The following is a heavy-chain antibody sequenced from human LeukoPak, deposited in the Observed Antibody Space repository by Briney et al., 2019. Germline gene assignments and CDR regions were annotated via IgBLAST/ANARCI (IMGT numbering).Heavy chain of an antibody. Sequence: GGSLRLSCAASGFTFNIYAMSWVRQAPGKGPDWVSAISASGGRTYYADSVKGRFTISRDNVNHTLFLQMNSLRVEDTAMYYCVKDIQLSTWGLGTMVTVSS. CDR3: VKDIQLST. D-gene: IGHD5-24*01. V-gene: IGHV3-23*01. J-gene: IGHJ3*01. CDR2: ISASGGRT. CDR1: GFTFNIYA.